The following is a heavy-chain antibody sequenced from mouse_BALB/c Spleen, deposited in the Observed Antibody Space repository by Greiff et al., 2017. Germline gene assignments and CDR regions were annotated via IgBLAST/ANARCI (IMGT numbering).Heavy chain of an antibody. J-gene: IGHJ1*01. D-gene: IGHD1-2*01. CDR2: ISTYYGDA. V-gene: IGHV1S137*01. CDR3: ARFITTATSYWYFDV. CDR1: GYTFTDYA. Sequence: QVQLQQSGAELVRPGVSVKISCKGSGYTFTDYAMHWVKQSHAKSLEWIGVISTYYGDASYNQKFKGKATMTVDKSSSTAYMELARLTSEDSAIYYCARFITTATSYWYFDVWGAGTTVTVSS.